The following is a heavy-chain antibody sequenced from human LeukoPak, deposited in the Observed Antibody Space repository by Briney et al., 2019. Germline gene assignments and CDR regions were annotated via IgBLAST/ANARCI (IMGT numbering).Heavy chain of an antibody. CDR1: GFTFSSYS. J-gene: IGHJ4*02. V-gene: IGHV3-21*01. D-gene: IGHD4/OR15-4a*01. CDR2: ISSSSSYI. Sequence: GGSPRLSCAASGFTFSSYSMNWVRQAPGKGLEWVSSISSSSSYIYYADSVKGRFTISRDNAKNSVYLQMNSLGVEDTAVYYCARVHGAYPIDYWGQGTLVTVSS. CDR3: ARVHGAYPIDY.